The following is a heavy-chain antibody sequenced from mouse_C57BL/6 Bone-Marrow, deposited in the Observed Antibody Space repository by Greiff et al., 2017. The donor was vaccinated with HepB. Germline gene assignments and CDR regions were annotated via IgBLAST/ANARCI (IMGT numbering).Heavy chain of an antibody. V-gene: IGHV5-4*01. J-gene: IGHJ4*01. D-gene: IGHD1-1*01. CDR1: GFTFSSYA. CDR2: ISDGGSYT. CDR3: ARDGGSPYYYAMDY. Sequence: EVKLVESGGGLVKPGGSLKLSCAASGFTFSSYAMSWVRQTPEKRLEWVATISDGGSYTYYPDNVKGRFTTSRDNAKNNLYLQMSHLKSEDTAMYYCARDGGSPYYYAMDYWGQGTSVTVSS.